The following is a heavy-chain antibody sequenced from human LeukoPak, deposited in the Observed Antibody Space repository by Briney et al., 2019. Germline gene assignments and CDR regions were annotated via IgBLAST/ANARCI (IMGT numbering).Heavy chain of an antibody. J-gene: IGHJ4*02. CDR3: AGRGRSDSSGWYFGY. Sequence: PSETLSLTCTVSGGSISSYYWSWIRQPPGKGLEWIGYIYYSGSTNYNPSLKSRVTISVDTSKNQFSLKLSSVTAADTAVYYCAGRGRSDSSGWYFGYWGQGTLVTVSS. D-gene: IGHD6-19*01. CDR1: GGSISSYY. V-gene: IGHV4-59*01. CDR2: IYYSGST.